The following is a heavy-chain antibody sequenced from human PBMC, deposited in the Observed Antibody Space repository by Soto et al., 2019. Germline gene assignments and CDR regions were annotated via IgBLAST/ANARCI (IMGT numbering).Heavy chain of an antibody. CDR3: ARDWDYCRGGSCPNLNYYYYGMDV. V-gene: IGHV1-69*13. J-gene: IGHJ6*02. Sequence: PSVKVSCKASGGTFSSYAISWVRQAPGQGLEWMGGIIPIFGTANYAQKFQGRVTITADESTSTAYMELSSLRSEDTAVYYCARDWDYCRGGSCPNLNYYYYGMDVWGQ. CDR2: IIPIFGTA. CDR1: GGTFSSYA. D-gene: IGHD2-15*01.